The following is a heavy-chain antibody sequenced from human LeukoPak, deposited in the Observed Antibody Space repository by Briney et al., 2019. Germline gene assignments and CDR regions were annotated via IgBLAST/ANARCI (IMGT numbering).Heavy chain of an antibody. D-gene: IGHD3-16*02. CDR1: GFTFSSYA. J-gene: IGHJ4*02. Sequence: GGSLRLSCAASGFTFSSYAMSWVRQAPGKGLEWVSAISGSGGSTYYADSVKGRFTISRDNSKNTLYLQMNSPRAEDTAVYYCAKDGVAITFGGVIGVHFDYWGQGTLVTVSS. CDR3: AKDGVAITFGGVIGVHFDY. V-gene: IGHV3-23*01. CDR2: ISGSGGST.